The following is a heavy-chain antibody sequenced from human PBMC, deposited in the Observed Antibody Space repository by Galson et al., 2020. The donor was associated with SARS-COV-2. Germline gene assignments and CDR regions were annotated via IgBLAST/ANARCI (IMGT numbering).Heavy chain of an antibody. Sequence: GGSLRLSCAASGFTFSSYEMNWVRQAPGKGLEWVSYISSSGSTIYYADSVKGRFTISRDTAKNSLYLQMNSLRAEDTAVYYCARERVLVWFGELFDYWGQGTLVTVSS. D-gene: IGHD3-10*01. CDR3: ARERVLVWFGELFDY. CDR2: ISSSGSTI. V-gene: IGHV3-48*03. J-gene: IGHJ4*02. CDR1: GFTFSSYE.